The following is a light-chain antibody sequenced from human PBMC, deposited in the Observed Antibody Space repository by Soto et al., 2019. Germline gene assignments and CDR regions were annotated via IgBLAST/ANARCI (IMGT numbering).Light chain of an antibody. V-gene: IGKV1-16*01. CDR2: AAS. CDR1: QDISNY. CDR3: QQYYSYPPFT. J-gene: IGKJ5*01. Sequence: IQVTHCPSSLSASVGAIVTITCQRSQDISNYLNWYQQKPGKAPKLLIYAASTLQSGVPSRFSGSGSGTDFTLTISCLQSEDFATYYCQQYYSYPPFTFGQGTRLEIK.